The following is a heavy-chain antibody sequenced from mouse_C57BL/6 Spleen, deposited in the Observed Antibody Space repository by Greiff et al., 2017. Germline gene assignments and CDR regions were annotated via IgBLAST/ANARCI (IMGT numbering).Heavy chain of an antibody. V-gene: IGHV1-5*01. D-gene: IGHD1-1*01. CDR1: GYTFTSYW. CDR3: TRDPYDYGSRIWYFDV. CDR2: IYPGNSDT. Sequence: VQLQQSGTVLARPGASVKMSCTTSGYTFTSYWMHWVKQRPGQGLEWIGAIYPGNSDTSYNQKFKGKAKLTAVTSASTAYMELSSLTNEDSAVYYCTRDPYDYGSRIWYFDVWGTGTTVTVSS. J-gene: IGHJ1*03.